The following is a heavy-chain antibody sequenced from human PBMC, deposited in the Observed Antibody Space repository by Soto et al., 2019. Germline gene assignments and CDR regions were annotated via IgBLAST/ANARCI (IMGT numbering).Heavy chain of an antibody. J-gene: IGHJ4*02. Sequence: PTLSLTCAISVDSVSSNTAAWNWIRSSPSRGLEWLGRTYYRSNWRHDYAVSVKSRITVNPDTSKNHFSLQLNSVTPDDTAVYYCARGVAGSGFDLWGQGTLVTVSS. CDR2: TYYRSNWRH. CDR1: VDSVSSNTAA. V-gene: IGHV6-1*01. CDR3: ARGVAGSGFDL. D-gene: IGHD6-19*01.